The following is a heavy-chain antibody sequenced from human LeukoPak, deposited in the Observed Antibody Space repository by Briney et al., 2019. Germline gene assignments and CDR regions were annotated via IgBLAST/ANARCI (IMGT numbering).Heavy chain of an antibody. CDR1: GGSISSSSHY. D-gene: IGHD2-15*01. J-gene: IGHJ4*02. CDR3: ARQGYCSGGSCYKFFDY. CDR2: IYYSGST. V-gene: IGHV4-39*01. Sequence: PSETLSLTCTVSGGSISSSSHYWGWIRQPPGKGLECIGSIYYSGSTYYNLSLKSRVTISVDTSNNQFSLKLSSVTAADTAVYYCARQGYCSGGSCYKFFDYWGQGTLVTVSS.